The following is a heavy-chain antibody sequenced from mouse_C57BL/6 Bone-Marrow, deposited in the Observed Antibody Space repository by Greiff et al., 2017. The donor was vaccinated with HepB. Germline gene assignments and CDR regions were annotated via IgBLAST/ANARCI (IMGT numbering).Heavy chain of an antibody. CDR3: ARRWLLLHFDY. CDR1: GYAFTNYL. CDR2: INPGSGGT. J-gene: IGHJ2*01. V-gene: IGHV1-54*01. Sequence: VQLVEFGAELVRPGTSVKVSCKASGYAFTNYLIEWVKQRPGQGLEWIGVINPGSGGTNYNEKFKGKATLTADKSSSTAYMQLSSLTSEDSAVYFCARRWLLLHFDYWGQGTTLTVSS. D-gene: IGHD2-3*01.